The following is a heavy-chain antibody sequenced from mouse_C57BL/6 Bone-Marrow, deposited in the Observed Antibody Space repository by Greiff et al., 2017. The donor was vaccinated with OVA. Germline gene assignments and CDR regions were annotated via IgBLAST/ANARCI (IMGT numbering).Heavy chain of an antibody. V-gene: IGHV14-4*01. J-gene: IGHJ2*01. CDR2: IDPENGDT. D-gene: IGHD1-1*01. CDR1: GFNIKDDY. CDR3: TTITTVFDY. Sequence: VQLQQSGAELVRPGASVKLSCTASGFNIKDDYMHWVKQRPEQGLEWIGWIDPENGDTEYASKLQGKATITADTSSNTAYLQLSSLTSEDTAVYYCTTITTVFDYWGQGTTLTVSS.